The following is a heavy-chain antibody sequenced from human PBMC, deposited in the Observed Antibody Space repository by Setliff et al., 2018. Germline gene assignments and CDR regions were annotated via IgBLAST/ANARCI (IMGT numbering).Heavy chain of an antibody. V-gene: IGHV4-59*01. CDR2: IYHNGNT. CDR3: ARGSDSGSYFLANHDAFDI. J-gene: IGHJ3*02. CDR1: RGSIYSYF. D-gene: IGHD1-26*01. Sequence: SETLSLTCTVSRGSIYSYFWSWIRQPPGKGLEWLGYIYHNGNTNYNPSLTSRVTMSVDTSKSQFSLKLMSVTAADTAVYYCARGSDSGSYFLANHDAFDIWGQGTMVTVSS.